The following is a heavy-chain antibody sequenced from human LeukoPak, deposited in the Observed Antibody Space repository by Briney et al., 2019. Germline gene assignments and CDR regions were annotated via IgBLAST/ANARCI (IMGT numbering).Heavy chain of an antibody. V-gene: IGHV4-38-2*02. CDR1: GYSISSGYY. J-gene: IGHJ6*03. Sequence: SETLSLTCTVSGYSISSGYYWGWIRQPPGKGLEWIGSIYHSGSTYYNPSLKSRVTISVDTSKNQFSLKLSSVTAADTAVYYCARVFLGDYYYYYMDVWGKGTAVTVSS. CDR3: ARVFLGDYYYYYMDV. CDR2: IYHSGST. D-gene: IGHD3-3*01.